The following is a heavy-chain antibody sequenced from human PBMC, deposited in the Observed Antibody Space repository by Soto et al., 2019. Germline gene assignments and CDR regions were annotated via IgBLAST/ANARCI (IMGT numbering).Heavy chain of an antibody. V-gene: IGHV4-59*12. D-gene: IGHD3-22*01. CDR1: GGSTSSYY. CDR3: ARGHFITGPINFDY. J-gene: IGHJ4*02. Sequence: SETLSLTCTVSGGSTSSYYWSWIRQPPGKRLEWIGYIYYSGSTNYNPSLKSRVDISTDTSKKQFSLKLSSVTVADTAVYYCARGHFITGPINFDYWGQGTLVTV. CDR2: IYYSGST.